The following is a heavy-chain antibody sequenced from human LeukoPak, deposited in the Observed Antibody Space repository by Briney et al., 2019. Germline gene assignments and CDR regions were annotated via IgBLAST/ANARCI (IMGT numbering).Heavy chain of an antibody. D-gene: IGHD6-19*01. CDR1: GYTFSAYY. Sequence: ASVKVSCTTSGYTFSAYYIYWVRQAPGQGLEWMGYINPDNGDTQYAQKFQGRFTMTRDTSISTAFMELTRLKSDDTAVYYCAREAATSGWSCDFWGKGALVTVSS. V-gene: IGHV1-2*02. J-gene: IGHJ4*02. CDR3: AREAATSGWSCDF. CDR2: INPDNGDT.